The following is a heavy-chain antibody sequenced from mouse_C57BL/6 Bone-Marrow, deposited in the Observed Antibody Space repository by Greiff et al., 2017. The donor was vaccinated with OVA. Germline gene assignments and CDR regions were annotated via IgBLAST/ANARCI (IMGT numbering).Heavy chain of an antibody. CDR2: INPYNGGT. CDR1: GYTFTDYY. J-gene: IGHJ2*01. D-gene: IGHD1-2*01. V-gene: IGHV1-19*01. Sequence: VHVKQSGPVLVKPGASVKMSCKASGYTFTDYYMNWVKQSHGKSLEWIGVINPYNGGTSYNQKFKGKATLTVDKSSSTAYMELNSLTSEDSAVYYCAPITSGYFDYWGQGTTLTVSS. CDR3: APITSGYFDY.